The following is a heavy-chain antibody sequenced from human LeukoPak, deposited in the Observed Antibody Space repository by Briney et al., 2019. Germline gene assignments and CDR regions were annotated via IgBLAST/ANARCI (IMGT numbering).Heavy chain of an antibody. Sequence: PGGSLRLSCAASGFTFSSYAMSWVRQAPGKGLEWASAISGSGGSTYYADSVKGRFTISRDNSKNTLYLQMNSLRAEDTAVYYCAKAEYSSGWYDAFDIWGQGTMVTVSS. CDR1: GFTFSSYA. CDR2: ISGSGGST. V-gene: IGHV3-23*01. J-gene: IGHJ3*02. D-gene: IGHD6-19*01. CDR3: AKAEYSSGWYDAFDI.